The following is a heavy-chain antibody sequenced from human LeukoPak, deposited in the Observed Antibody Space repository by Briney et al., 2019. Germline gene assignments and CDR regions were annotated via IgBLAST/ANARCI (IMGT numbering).Heavy chain of an antibody. V-gene: IGHV4-59*01. Sequence: SETLSLTCTVSGGSISSYYWSWIRQPPGKGLEWIGYIYYSGSTNYNPSLKSRVTISVDTSKNQFSLKLSSVTAADTAVYYCVRFDCGGDCYHALAFDYWGQGTLVTVSS. CDR3: VRFDCGGDCYHALAFDY. D-gene: IGHD2-21*02. J-gene: IGHJ4*02. CDR2: IYYSGST. CDR1: GGSISSYY.